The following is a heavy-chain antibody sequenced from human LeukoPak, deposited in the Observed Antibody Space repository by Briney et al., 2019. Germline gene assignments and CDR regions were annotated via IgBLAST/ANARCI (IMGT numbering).Heavy chain of an antibody. CDR2: IYYSGST. J-gene: IGHJ3*02. CDR3: ARDRGDAFDI. CDR1: GGSISSYY. V-gene: IGHV4-59*01. Sequence: SETLSLTCTVSGGSISSYYWSWIRQPPGKGLEWIGYIYYSGSTNYNPSLKSRVTISVDTSKNQFSLKLSSVTAADTAVYYCARDRGDAFDIWDQGTMVTVSS.